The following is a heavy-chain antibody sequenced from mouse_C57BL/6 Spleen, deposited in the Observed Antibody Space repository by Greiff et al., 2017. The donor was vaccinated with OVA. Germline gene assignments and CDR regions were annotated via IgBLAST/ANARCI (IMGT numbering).Heavy chain of an antibody. CDR2: ISDGGSYT. V-gene: IGHV5-4*03. CDR1: GFTFSSYA. D-gene: IGHD2-5*01. Sequence: DVMLVESGGGLVKPGGSLKLSCAASGFTFSSYAMSWVRQTPEKRLEWVATISDGGSYTYYPDNVKGRFTISRDNAKNNLYLQMSHLKSEDTAMYYCARGSNYEAMDYWGQGTSVTVSS. J-gene: IGHJ4*01. CDR3: ARGSNYEAMDY.